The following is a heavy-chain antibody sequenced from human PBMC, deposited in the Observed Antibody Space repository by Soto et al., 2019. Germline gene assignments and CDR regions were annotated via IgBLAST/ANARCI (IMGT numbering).Heavy chain of an antibody. Sequence: PGESLKISCKGSGYSFISHWIGWVRQMPGKGLEWMGIIYPGDSDTRYSPSFQGQVTISADKSISTAYLQWSSLKASDTAIYYCARSLGANSGSYAMDVWGQGTTVTVSS. V-gene: IGHV5-51*01. J-gene: IGHJ6*02. CDR3: ARSLGANSGSYAMDV. D-gene: IGHD5-12*01. CDR1: GYSFISHW. CDR2: IYPGDSDT.